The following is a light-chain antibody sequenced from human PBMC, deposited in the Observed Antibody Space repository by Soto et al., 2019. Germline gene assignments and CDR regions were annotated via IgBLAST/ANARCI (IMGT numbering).Light chain of an antibody. Sequence: QSALTQPASVSGSPGQSITISCTGTSSDVGTYTLVSWYQHHPGKAPKLVIYEVNKRPAGVSKRFSGSKSGDTASLTISGLQAEDEADYYCSSYTSSSTYVFGTGTKVTVL. V-gene: IGLV2-14*02. CDR2: EVN. CDR1: SSDVGTYTL. CDR3: SSYTSSSTYV. J-gene: IGLJ1*01.